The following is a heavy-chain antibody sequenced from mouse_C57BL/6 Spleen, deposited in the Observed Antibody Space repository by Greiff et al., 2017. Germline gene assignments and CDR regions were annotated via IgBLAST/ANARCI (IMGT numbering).Heavy chain of an antibody. Sequence: VQLQQSGAELVRPGASVKLSCKASGYTFTDYYINWVKQRPGQGLEWIARISPGRGNTYYNEKFKGKATLTAEKSSSTAYMQLSSLTSEDSAVYFCARLVTYYAMDYWGQGTSVTVSS. CDR2: ISPGRGNT. J-gene: IGHJ4*01. V-gene: IGHV1-76*01. CDR3: ARLVTYYAMDY. D-gene: IGHD2-13*01. CDR1: GYTFTDYY.